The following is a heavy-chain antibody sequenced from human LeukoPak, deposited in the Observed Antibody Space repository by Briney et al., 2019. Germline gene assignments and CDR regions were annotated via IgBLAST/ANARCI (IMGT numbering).Heavy chain of an antibody. J-gene: IGHJ5*02. CDR3: AKGVCSTSCRGYWFDP. V-gene: IGHV3-23*01. D-gene: IGHD2-2*01. CDR1: GFTFSSSA. CDR2: ISGGGGST. Sequence: GGSLRLSCAASGFTFSSSAMSWVRQAPGKGLEWVSTISGGGGSTYYADSVKGRFAISRDNSKNTLYLQMNSLRAEDTAVYYCAKGVCSTSCRGYWFDPWGQGTLVTVSS.